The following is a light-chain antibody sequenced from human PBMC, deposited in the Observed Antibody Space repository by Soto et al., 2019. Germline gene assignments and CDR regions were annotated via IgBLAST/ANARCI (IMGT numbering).Light chain of an antibody. Sequence: PVERVPLSCMASQSVSSSYLTWYQQKPGQAPRLLIYGASTRATGIPARFSGSGSGTDFTLTISSLQPEDFAVYYCQQYNNWPLTFGGGTNVDIK. CDR2: GAS. CDR3: QQYNNWPLT. CDR1: QSVSSSY. J-gene: IGKJ4*01. V-gene: IGKV3D-7*01.